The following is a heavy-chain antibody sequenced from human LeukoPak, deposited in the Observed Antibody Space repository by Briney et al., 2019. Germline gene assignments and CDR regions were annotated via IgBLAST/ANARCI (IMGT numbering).Heavy chain of an antibody. CDR2: INSDGSNI. D-gene: IGHD6-19*01. CDR1: GFIFSSYG. V-gene: IGHV3-74*01. Sequence: GGSLRLSCAASGFIFSSYGMHWVRQAPGEGLVWVSRINSDGSNINYADSVKGRFTISRDNAKNTLYLQMNSLRVEDTAVYYCVRSSGWPGYWGQGTMVTVSS. J-gene: IGHJ4*02. CDR3: VRSSGWPGY.